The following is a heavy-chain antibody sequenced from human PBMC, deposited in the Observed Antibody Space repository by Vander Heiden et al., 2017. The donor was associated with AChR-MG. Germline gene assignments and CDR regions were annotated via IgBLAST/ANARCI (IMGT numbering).Heavy chain of an antibody. CDR2: IKQDGTRQ. Sequence: VQLVESGGGLVQPGGSLRLSCAASGFNFDLYYMTWVRHSPEKGLEWVAYIKQDGTRQFYVDSVKGRFTISRDNAENSVSLQMSSLRPEDTSIYYCARQGDFWSGYFDYWGQGVLVTVSS. CDR1: GFNFDLYY. D-gene: IGHD3-3*01. V-gene: IGHV3-7*01. J-gene: IGHJ4*02. CDR3: ARQGDFWSGYFDY.